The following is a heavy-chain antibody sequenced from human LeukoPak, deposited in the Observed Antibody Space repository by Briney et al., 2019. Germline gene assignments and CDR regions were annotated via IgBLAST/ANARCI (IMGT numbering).Heavy chain of an antibody. V-gene: IGHV3-23*01. Sequence: PGGSLRLSCAASGFTFTAYTMSWVRQAPGKGLAWVSAIRGSGGTTYYADSVKGRFTISRDNSKNMVYLQMNSLRAEDTAVYYCAKSNGVDRDGYNSDYFDYWGQGTLVTVSS. D-gene: IGHD5-24*01. CDR1: GFTFTAYT. CDR2: IRGSGGTT. CDR3: AKSNGVDRDGYNSDYFDY. J-gene: IGHJ4*02.